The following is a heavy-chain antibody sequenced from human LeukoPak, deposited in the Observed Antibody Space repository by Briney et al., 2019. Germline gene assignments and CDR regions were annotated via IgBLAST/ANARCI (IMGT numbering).Heavy chain of an antibody. V-gene: IGHV1-8*03. J-gene: IGHJ4*02. CDR1: GYSFSSHD. CDR2: MNPSSGKT. D-gene: IGHD3-3*01. CDR3: ARGGINFFSLEFLLDF. Sequence: ASVKVSCKASGYSFSSHDISWVRQAAGQGLEWMGWMNPSSGKTGYAQQFQGRVTISRDASLSTAYMELSSLTSEDTAVYFCARGGINFFSLEFLLDFWGQGTLVTVSS.